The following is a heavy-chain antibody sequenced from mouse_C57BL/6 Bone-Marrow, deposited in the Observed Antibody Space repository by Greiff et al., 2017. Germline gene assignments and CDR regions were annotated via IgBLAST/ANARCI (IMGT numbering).Heavy chain of an antibody. CDR2: IDPEDGAT. J-gene: IGHJ3*01. V-gene: IGHV14-2*01. CDR3: ARHQARFAY. CDR1: GFNIKDYY. Sequence: EVQLQQSGAELVKPGASVKLSCTASGFNIKDYYMHWVKQRPEQGLEWIGRIDPEDGATKYAPKFQGKATITADTSSTPAYLQLSSLTSEDTAVYDCARHQARFAYWGQGTLVTVSA. D-gene: IGHD3-2*02.